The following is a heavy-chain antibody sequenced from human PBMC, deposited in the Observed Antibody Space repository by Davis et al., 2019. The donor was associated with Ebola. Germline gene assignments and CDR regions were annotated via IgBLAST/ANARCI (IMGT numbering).Heavy chain of an antibody. CDR1: GGSISSYY. Sequence: MPSETLSLTCTVSGGSISSYYWSWIRQPPGKGLEWVGYIHYSGRTNYNPSLKSRVTISVDTSKNQFSLKLSSVTAADTAVYYCARLEAYYYESSGYGRYNYFDYWGQGTLVTVSS. D-gene: IGHD3-22*01. CDR2: IHYSGRT. V-gene: IGHV4-59*08. CDR3: ARLEAYYYESSGYGRYNYFDY. J-gene: IGHJ4*02.